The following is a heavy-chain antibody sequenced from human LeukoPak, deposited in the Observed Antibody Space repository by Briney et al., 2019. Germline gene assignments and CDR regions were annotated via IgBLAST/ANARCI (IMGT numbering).Heavy chain of an antibody. CDR2: IYTSGST. Sequence: PSETLSLTCTVSGGSISSYYWSWIRQPAGKGLEWIGRIYTSGSTNYNPSLKSRVTMSVDTSKNQFSLKLSSVTAADTAVYYCARAGHCSSTSCYDYWGQGTLVTVSS. D-gene: IGHD2-2*01. J-gene: IGHJ4*02. CDR1: GGSISSYY. V-gene: IGHV4-4*07. CDR3: ARAGHCSSTSCYDY.